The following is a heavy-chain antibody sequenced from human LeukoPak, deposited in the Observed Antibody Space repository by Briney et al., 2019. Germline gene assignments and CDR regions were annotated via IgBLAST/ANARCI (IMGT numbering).Heavy chain of an antibody. CDR3: ARRPPDMVAFDY. CDR2: IYYSGST. Sequence: SETLSLTCTVSGGSISSYYWSWIRQPPGKGPEWIGYIYYSGSTNYNPSLKSRVSISVDTSKNQFSLRLRSVTAADTAVYYCARRPPDMVAFDYWGQGTLVTVSS. J-gene: IGHJ4*02. V-gene: IGHV4-59*01. D-gene: IGHD5-18*01. CDR1: GGSISSYY.